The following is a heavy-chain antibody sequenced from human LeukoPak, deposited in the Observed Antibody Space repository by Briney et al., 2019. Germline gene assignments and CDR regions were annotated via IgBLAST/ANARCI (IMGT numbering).Heavy chain of an antibody. CDR3: ARGLGRIGNWFDP. D-gene: IGHD7-27*01. CDR2: IYYSGST. V-gene: IGHV4-59*01. CDR1: GGSISSYY. J-gene: IGHJ5*02. Sequence: SETLSLTCTVSGGSISSYYWSWIRQPPGKGLEWIGYIYYSGSTNYNPSLKRRVTISVDTSKNQFSLKLSSVTPADTAVYYCARGLGRIGNWFDPWGQGTLVTVSS.